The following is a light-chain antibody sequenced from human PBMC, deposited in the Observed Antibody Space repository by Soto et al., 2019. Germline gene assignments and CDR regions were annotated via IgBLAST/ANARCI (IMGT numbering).Light chain of an antibody. CDR1: QSVNSD. CDR3: QQYSQWPLYN. Sequence: EIVMTQSPATVPASPFERVTLSCRASQSVNSDLAWYQQTPGQAPRPLIYDASTRAAGVPARFSGSGSGTEFTLTISSLQSEDFALYYCQQYSQWPLYNCGQGNKGDIK. J-gene: IGKJ2*01. CDR2: DAS. V-gene: IGKV3-15*01.